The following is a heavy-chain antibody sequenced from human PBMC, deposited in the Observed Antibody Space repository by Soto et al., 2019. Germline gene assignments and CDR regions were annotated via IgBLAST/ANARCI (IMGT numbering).Heavy chain of an antibody. CDR3: AGGLMVYATGGYYYYYYMDV. D-gene: IGHD2-8*01. Sequence: QVQLVESGGGVVQPGRSLRLSCAASGFTFSSYGMHWVRQAPGKGLEWVAVIWYDGSNKYYADSVKGRFTISRDNSKNTLYLQMNSLRAEDTAVYYCAGGLMVYATGGYYYYYYMDVWGKGTTVTVSS. V-gene: IGHV3-33*01. CDR2: IWYDGSNK. J-gene: IGHJ6*03. CDR1: GFTFSSYG.